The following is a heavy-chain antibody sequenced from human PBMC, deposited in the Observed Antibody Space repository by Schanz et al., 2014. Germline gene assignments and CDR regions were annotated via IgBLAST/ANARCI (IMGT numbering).Heavy chain of an antibody. CDR3: ARVLGAEALRNFDWTDYNYYGMDV. V-gene: IGHV3-23*01. J-gene: IGHJ6*02. D-gene: IGHD3-9*01. CDR2: ISGVGTGA. CDR1: GFPFSTYS. Sequence: EVQLLESGGGLVQPGGSLRLSCVASGFPFSTYSIHWVRQPPGKGLEWISGISGVGTGAYYADSVKGRFSISRDNSKNTLYLQMDSLRAEDTAVYYCARVLGAEALRNFDWTDYNYYGMDVWGQGTTVTVSS.